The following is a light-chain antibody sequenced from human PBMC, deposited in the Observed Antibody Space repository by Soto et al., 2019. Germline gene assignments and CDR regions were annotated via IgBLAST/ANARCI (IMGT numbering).Light chain of an antibody. Sequence: EMTQSPATLSVSPGERATLSCRASHSVSDNVAWYQQKPGQAPRLLISGASTRATGIPARFSGSGSGTDFTLTISSLQPEDFAVYSCQQDYNLLTFGGGTKVDIK. CDR1: HSVSDN. CDR3: QQDYNLLT. CDR2: GAS. J-gene: IGKJ4*01. V-gene: IGKV3D-15*01.